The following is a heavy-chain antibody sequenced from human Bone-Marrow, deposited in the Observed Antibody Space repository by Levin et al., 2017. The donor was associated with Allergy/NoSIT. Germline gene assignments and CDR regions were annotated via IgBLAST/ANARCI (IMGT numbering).Heavy chain of an antibody. CDR1: GASISTNSYY. CDR3: ATHVVYGTVGRDGFDI. D-gene: IGHD2-8*01. CDR2: VSYSGIT. J-gene: IGHJ3*02. Sequence: PSETLSLTCTVSGASISTNSYYWDWIRQAPGKGLEWIGSVSYSGITYYNASLNSRVTIFVDTANNQFSLRLSSVTAADTAVYYCATHVVYGTVGRDGFDIWGQGTTVTVSS. V-gene: IGHV4-39*01.